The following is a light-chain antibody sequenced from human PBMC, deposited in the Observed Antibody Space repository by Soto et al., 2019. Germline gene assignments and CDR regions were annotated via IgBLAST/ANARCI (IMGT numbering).Light chain of an antibody. CDR3: QQYETFSGT. CDR1: QSISSN. CDR2: AAS. Sequence: DIVMTQSPATLSLSPGERATLSCRASQSISSNLAWYQHKPGQAPRLLIYAASTRASGIPARFSGGGSGTEFSLTITSLQSEDFAIYYCQQYETFSGTFGPGTKVEI. V-gene: IGKV3-15*01. J-gene: IGKJ1*01.